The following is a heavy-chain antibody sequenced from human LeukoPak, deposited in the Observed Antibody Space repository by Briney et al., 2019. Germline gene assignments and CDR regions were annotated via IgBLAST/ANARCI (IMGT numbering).Heavy chain of an antibody. CDR1: GFTFSSYS. V-gene: IGHV3-21*01. CDR3: ARDLYYDSSGYYLDYYYYGMDV. Sequence: GGSLRLSCAASGFTFSSYSMNWVRQAPGKGLKWVSSISSSSSYIYYADSVKGRFTISRDNAKNSLYLQMNSLRAEDTAVYYCARDLYYDSSGYYLDYYYYGMDVWGQGTTVTVSS. D-gene: IGHD3-22*01. J-gene: IGHJ6*02. CDR2: ISSSSSYI.